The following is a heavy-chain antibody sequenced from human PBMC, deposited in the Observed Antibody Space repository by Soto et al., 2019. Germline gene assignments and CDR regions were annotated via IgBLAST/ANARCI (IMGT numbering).Heavy chain of an antibody. CDR3: AKGLYDKSGYHSPD. Sequence: EVKLLESGGGLVQPGGSLRLSCAASGYSFNNFVMSWVRQAPGKGLEWVSAISSSGATTYYTSSVKGHFIISRDNSKYSLYLQMYRLRADDTAVYFCAKGLYDKSGYHSPDWGLGTLVTVSS. V-gene: IGHV3-23*01. J-gene: IGHJ4*02. CDR1: GYSFNNFV. CDR2: ISSSGATT. D-gene: IGHD3-22*01.